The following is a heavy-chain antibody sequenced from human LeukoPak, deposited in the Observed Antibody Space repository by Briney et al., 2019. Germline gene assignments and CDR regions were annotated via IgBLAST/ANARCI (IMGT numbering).Heavy chain of an antibody. D-gene: IGHD1-7*01. V-gene: IGHV3-30*01. Sequence: PGGSLRLSCTASGFIFSYYAMHWVRQAPGKGLEWVAIISYDGTDENFADSVEGRFTISRDNYMNTLYLQMNSLRHEDTAVYFCARGGVVTGTKYALEYWGQGTLVTVSS. J-gene: IGHJ4*02. CDR1: GFIFSYYA. CDR2: ISYDGTDE. CDR3: ARGGVVTGTKYALEY.